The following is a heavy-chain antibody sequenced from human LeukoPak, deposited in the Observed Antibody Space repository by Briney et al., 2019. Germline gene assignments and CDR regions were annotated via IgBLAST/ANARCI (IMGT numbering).Heavy chain of an antibody. CDR2: LYSDGTT. J-gene: IGHJ4*02. Sequence: GGSLRLSCAASGLPVNNNYMSWVRQAPGKGLEWVSVLYSDGTTSYADSVKGRFTISRDNSKNTLYLQMNSLRAEDTAVYYCARDKQLVPLIVDYWGQGPLVTVSS. CDR3: ARDKQLVPLIVDY. V-gene: IGHV3-66*01. CDR1: GLPVNNNY. D-gene: IGHD6-6*01.